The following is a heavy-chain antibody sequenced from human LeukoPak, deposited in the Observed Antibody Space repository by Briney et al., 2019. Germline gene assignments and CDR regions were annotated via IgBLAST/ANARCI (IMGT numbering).Heavy chain of an antibody. V-gene: IGHV3-48*03. D-gene: IGHD1-7*01. J-gene: IGHJ6*03. CDR2: ISSSGSTI. CDR1: GFSISNYE. CDR3: ARVELAPYYYYMDV. Sequence: GGSLRLSCAASGFSISNYEMNWVRQAPGKGLEWVSHISSSGSTIWYADSVKGRFTISRDNAKNSLYLQMNSLRAEDTAVYYCARVELAPYYYYMDVWGKGTTVTVSS.